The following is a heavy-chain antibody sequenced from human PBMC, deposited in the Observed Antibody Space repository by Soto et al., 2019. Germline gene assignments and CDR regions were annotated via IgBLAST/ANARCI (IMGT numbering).Heavy chain of an antibody. Sequence: SETLSLTCTVSGGSISSYYWSWIRQPPGKGLEWIGYIYNSGSTNYNPSLKSRVTISVDTSKNQFSLKLSSVTAADTAVYYCARLLVSAGELVLGNGYYYYYGMDVWGQGTTVTVSS. V-gene: IGHV4-59*01. CDR2: IYNSGST. D-gene: IGHD6-6*01. CDR3: ARLLVSAGELVLGNGYYYYYGMDV. J-gene: IGHJ6*02. CDR1: GGSISSYY.